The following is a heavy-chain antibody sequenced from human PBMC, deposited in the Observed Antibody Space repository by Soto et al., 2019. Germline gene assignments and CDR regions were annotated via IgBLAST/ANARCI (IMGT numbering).Heavy chain of an antibody. CDR3: ARENLRFLEWFRAHYGMDV. J-gene: IGHJ6*02. Sequence: EVQLVESGGGLVQPGGSLRLSCAASGFTFSSYSMNWVRQAPGKGLEWVSYISSSSSTIYYADSVKGRFTISRDNAKNSRYLQMNSLRDEDTAVYYCARENLRFLEWFRAHYGMDVWGQGTTVTVSS. D-gene: IGHD3-3*01. V-gene: IGHV3-48*02. CDR1: GFTFSSYS. CDR2: ISSSSSTI.